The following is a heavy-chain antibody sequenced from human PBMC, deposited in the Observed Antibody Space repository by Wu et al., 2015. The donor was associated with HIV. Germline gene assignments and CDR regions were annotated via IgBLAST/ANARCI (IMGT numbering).Heavy chain of an antibody. V-gene: IGHV1-69*11. CDR1: GGTFSRSG. Sequence: QVQLVQSGAEVRKPGSSVKVSCKASGGTFSRSGFSWVRQVPGQGFEWMGRIIPIHGAANYAQKFEGRVTITADESTSTAYMDLSSLTSEDTAVYYCARSPPINCSGGSCYYYGMDVWGQGTTVTVSS. CDR2: IIPIHGAA. CDR3: ARSPPINCSGGSCYYYGMDV. D-gene: IGHD2-15*01. J-gene: IGHJ6*02.